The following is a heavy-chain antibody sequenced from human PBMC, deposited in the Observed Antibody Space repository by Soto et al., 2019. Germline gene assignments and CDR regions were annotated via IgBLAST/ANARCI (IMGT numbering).Heavy chain of an antibody. J-gene: IGHJ4*02. CDR3: ARPMITFGGVMPY. Sequence: GGSLRLSCAASGFTFSSYSMHWVRQAPGKGLEWVSYISSSSSTIYYADSVKGRFTISRDNAKNSLYLQMNSLRAEDTAVYYCARPMITFGGVMPYWGQGTLVTVSS. V-gene: IGHV3-48*01. D-gene: IGHD3-16*01. CDR2: ISSSSSTI. CDR1: GFTFSSYS.